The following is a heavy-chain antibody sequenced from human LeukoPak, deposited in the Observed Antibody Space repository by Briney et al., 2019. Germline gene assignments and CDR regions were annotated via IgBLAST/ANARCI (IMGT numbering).Heavy chain of an antibody. CDR3: AKDQRYCSGGSCHGGGYYFDY. J-gene: IGHJ4*02. Sequence: GGSLRLSCAASGFTFSSYAMSWVRQAPGKGLEWVSAISGSGGSTYYADSVKGRFTISRDNSKNTLYLQMNSLRAEDTAVYYCAKDQRYCSGGSCHGGGYYFDYWGQGNLVTVSS. V-gene: IGHV3-23*01. D-gene: IGHD2-15*01. CDR2: ISGSGGST. CDR1: GFTFSSYA.